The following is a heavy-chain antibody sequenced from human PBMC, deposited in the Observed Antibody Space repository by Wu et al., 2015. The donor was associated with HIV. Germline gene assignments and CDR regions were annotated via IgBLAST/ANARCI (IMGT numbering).Heavy chain of an antibody. J-gene: IGHJ6*03. CDR1: GDTFKTYA. Sequence: QVQLVQSGAEVKKPGSSVEVSCKASGDTFKTYAYNWVRQAPGQGLEWMGGIIPAFGSANYAQTFRDRVTITADESTSSAYMELSSLRSEDTAVYYCARGWTGSAVIRGVTHYYFYYMDVWGKGTAVTVSS. CDR2: IIPAFGSA. V-gene: IGHV1-69*12. CDR3: ARGWTGSAVIRGVTHYYFYYMDV. D-gene: IGHD3-10*01.